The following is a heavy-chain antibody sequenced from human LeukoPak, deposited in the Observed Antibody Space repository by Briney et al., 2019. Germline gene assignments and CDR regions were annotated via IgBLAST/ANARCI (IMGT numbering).Heavy chain of an antibody. Sequence: SVKVSCKASGGTFSSYPISWVRQAPGQGLEWMGRITPILGIGNYAQKFQGRVTITADKSTSTVYMGLSSLRSDDTAVYYCARVGPFSYGFGYWGQGTLVTVSS. CDR1: GGTFSSYP. J-gene: IGHJ4*02. V-gene: IGHV1-69*04. D-gene: IGHD3-16*01. CDR3: ARVGPFSYGFGY. CDR2: ITPILGIG.